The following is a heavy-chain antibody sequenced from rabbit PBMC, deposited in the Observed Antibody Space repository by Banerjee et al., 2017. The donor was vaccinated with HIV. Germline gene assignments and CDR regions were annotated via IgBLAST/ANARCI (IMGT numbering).Heavy chain of an antibody. CDR2: SGST. CDR3: ARDEQASGGVWNL. D-gene: IGHD1-1*01. J-gene: IGHJ4*01. V-gene: IGHV1S40*01. Sequence: SGSTYYASWAKGRFTISKTSSTTVTLQMTSLTVADTATYFCARDEQASGGVWNLWGPGTLVTVS.